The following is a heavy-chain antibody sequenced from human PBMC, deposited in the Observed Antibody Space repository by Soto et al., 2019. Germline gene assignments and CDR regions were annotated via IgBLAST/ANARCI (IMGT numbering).Heavy chain of an antibody. D-gene: IGHD3-16*01. CDR3: ARVWGALAPIAGWFGP. CDR2: IYQTGST. CDR1: NGSITSGNW. Sequence: QVQLQESGPGLVKPSGTLSLTCAVSNGSITSGNWWSWVRQPPGKGLEWIGDIYQTGSTNYNPSLRGRVIISVDKSKTNFSLSLSSVTAADTAVYFCARVWGALAPIAGWFGPWGRGILVTVSS. J-gene: IGHJ5*02. V-gene: IGHV4-4*02.